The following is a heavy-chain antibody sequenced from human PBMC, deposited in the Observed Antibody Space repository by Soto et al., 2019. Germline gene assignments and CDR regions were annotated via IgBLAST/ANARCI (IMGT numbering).Heavy chain of an antibody. CDR1: GGSISSYY. Sequence: XXTLSLPFTVSGGSISSYYWRWIRQAPGKGLEWIGYIYYSGSTNYNPSLKSRVTISVDTSKNQFSLKVSYVTAADTAVYYCASDSSGSYYFDYWGQGTLVTVS. CDR3: ASDSSGSYYFDY. J-gene: IGHJ4*02. CDR2: IYYSGST. V-gene: IGHV4-59*01. D-gene: IGHD6-19*01.